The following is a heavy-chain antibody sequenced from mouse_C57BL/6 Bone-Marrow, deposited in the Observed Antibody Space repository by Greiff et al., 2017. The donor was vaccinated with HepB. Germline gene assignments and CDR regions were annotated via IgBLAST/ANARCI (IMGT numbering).Heavy chain of an antibody. V-gene: IGHV1-64*01. CDR2: IHPNSGST. J-gene: IGHJ4*01. CDR3: ARRLYYGNYDYYAMDY. Sequence: SGAELVKPGASVKLSCKASGYTFTSYWMHWVKQRPGQGLEWIGMIHPNSGSTNYNEKFKSKATLTVDKSSSTAYMQLSSLTSEDSAVYYCARRLYYGNYDYYAMDYWGQGTSVTVSS. D-gene: IGHD2-1*01. CDR1: GYTFTSYW.